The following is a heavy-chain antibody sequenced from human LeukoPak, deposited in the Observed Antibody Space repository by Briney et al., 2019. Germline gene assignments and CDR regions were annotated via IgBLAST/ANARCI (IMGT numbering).Heavy chain of an antibody. V-gene: IGHV3-15*01. D-gene: IGHD1-7*01. CDR2: IKSKTDGGTT. Sequence: GGSLRLSCAASGFTFSNAWMSWVRQAPGKGLEWVDRIKSKTDGGTTDCAAPVKGRFTISRDDSKNTLYLQMNSLKTEDTAVYYCTGITGTTGHCWGQGTLVTVSS. J-gene: IGHJ4*02. CDR1: GFTFSNAW. CDR3: TGITGTTGHC.